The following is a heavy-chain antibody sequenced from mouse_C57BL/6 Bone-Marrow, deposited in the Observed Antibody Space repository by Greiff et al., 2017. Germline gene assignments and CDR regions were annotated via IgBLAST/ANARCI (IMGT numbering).Heavy chain of an antibody. J-gene: IGHJ2*01. CDR1: GYTFTSYG. CDR2: IYPRSGNT. V-gene: IGHV1-81*01. D-gene: IGHD2-2*01. CDR3: ARRDIYYGYDAFDY. Sequence: VKLMESGAELARPGASVKLSCKASGYTFTSYGISWVKQRTGQGLEWIGEIYPRSGNTYYNEKFKGKATLTADKSSSTAYMELRSLTSEDSAVYFCARRDIYYGYDAFDYWGQGTTLTVSS.